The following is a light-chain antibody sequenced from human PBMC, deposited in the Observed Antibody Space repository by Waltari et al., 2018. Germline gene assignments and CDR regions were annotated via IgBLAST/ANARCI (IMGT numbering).Light chain of an antibody. CDR3: QQSYTTPWT. Sequence: DIQMTQSPSSLSASVGDRITITCQTGQNINNYLNWYQQKPGKAPKLLIYAASSLQSAVPSRFSGSGSGTDFTLTISSLQLEDFATYYCQQSYTTPWTFGPGTKVEFK. CDR1: QNINNY. J-gene: IGKJ1*01. V-gene: IGKV1-39*01. CDR2: AAS.